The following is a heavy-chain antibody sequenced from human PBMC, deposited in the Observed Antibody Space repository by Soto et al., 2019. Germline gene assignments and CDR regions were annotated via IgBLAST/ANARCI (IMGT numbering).Heavy chain of an antibody. CDR1: GGSFSGYY. CDR3: ARGLSSRVTRLDY. Sequence: SETLSLTCAVYGGSFSGYYWSWIRQPPGKGLEWIGEINHSGSTNYNPSLKSRVTISVDTSKNQFSLKLSSVTAADTAVYYCARGLSSRVTRLDYWGQGTLVTV. J-gene: IGHJ4*02. CDR2: INHSGST. D-gene: IGHD3-10*01. V-gene: IGHV4-34*01.